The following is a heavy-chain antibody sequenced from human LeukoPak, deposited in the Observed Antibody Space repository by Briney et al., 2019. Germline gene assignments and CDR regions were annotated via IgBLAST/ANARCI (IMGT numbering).Heavy chain of an antibody. D-gene: IGHD1-26*01. J-gene: IGHJ4*02. Sequence: GGSLRLSCAASGFPFSNYKMNWVRQAPGKGLEWVSSITSSSGYIYYADSVKGRFTISRDNAKNSLYLQMNSLRADDTAVYSCAREVGSNGAFDYWGPGTLVTVSS. CDR3: AREVGSNGAFDY. CDR2: ITSSSGYI. V-gene: IGHV3-21*01. CDR1: GFPFSNYK.